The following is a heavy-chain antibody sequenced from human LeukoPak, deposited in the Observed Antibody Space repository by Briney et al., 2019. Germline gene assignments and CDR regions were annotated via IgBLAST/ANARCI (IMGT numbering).Heavy chain of an antibody. D-gene: IGHD3-9*01. CDR1: GYIFTSYA. J-gene: IGHJ4*02. CDR3: ARALPPYDILTGYPFDY. CDR2: INAGNGNT. Sequence: ASVKVSCKASGYIFTSYAMHWVRQAPGQRLEWMGWINAGNGNTKYSQKFQGRVTITRDTSASTAYMELSSLRSEDTAVYYCARALPPYDILTGYPFDYWGQGTLVTVSS. V-gene: IGHV1-3*01.